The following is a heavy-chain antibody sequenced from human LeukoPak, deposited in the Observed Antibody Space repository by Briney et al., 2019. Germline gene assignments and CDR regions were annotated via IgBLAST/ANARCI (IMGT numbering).Heavy chain of an antibody. CDR2: IYTSGST. D-gene: IGHD5-12*01. Sequence: PSETLSLTCTVSGGSITSGSYYWSWIRQPAGKGLEWIGRIYTSGSTNYNPSLKSRVTISVDTSKNQFSLKLSSVTAADTAVYYCARSFVGGRLRLGRPRFDPWGQGTLVTVSS. J-gene: IGHJ5*02. V-gene: IGHV4-61*02. CDR1: GGSITSGSYY. CDR3: ARSFVGGRLRLGRPRFDP.